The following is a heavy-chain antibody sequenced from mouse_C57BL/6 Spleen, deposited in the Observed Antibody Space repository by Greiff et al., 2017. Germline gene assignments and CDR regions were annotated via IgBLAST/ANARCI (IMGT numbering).Heavy chain of an antibody. CDR1: GYTFTSYW. CDR3: ARWGVYYALYYFDY. Sequence: VQLQQPGAELVKPGASVKMSCKASGYTFTSYWITWVKQRPGQGLEWIGDIYPGSGSPNYNEKFQSKATLTVDTSSSTAYMQLSSLTSEDSAVYYCARWGVYYALYYFDYWGQGTTLTVSS. D-gene: IGHD1-1*01. CDR2: IYPGSGSP. J-gene: IGHJ2*01. V-gene: IGHV1-55*01.